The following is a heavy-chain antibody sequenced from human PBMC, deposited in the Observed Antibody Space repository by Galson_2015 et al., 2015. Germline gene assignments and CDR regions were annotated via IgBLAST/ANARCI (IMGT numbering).Heavy chain of an antibody. Sequence: SLRLSCAASGFTFNSFGFHWVRQAPGNALEWVAVVWFDGTSKYYADSVKGRFTISRDNSKKTLYLQMDSLRDEDTAVYYCGNYVIGTTAADYWGLGTLVTVSS. J-gene: IGHJ4*02. V-gene: IGHV3-33*06. CDR2: VWFDGTSK. D-gene: IGHD1-7*01. CDR3: GNYVIGTTAADY. CDR1: GFTFNSFG.